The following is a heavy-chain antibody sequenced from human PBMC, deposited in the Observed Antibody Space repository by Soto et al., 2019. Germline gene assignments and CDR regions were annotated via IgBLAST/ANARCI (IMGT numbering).Heavy chain of an antibody. V-gene: IGHV4-31*03. CDR3: ARVKGYGSGSRLSWTYYYGMDA. Sequence: SETLSLTCTVSGGSISSGGYYWSWIRQHPGKGLEWIGYIYYSGSTYYNPSLKSRVTISVDTSKNQFSLKLSSVTAADTAVYYCARVKGYGSGSRLSWTYYYGMDAWGHGTTVTVSS. J-gene: IGHJ6*02. CDR2: IYYSGST. CDR1: GGSISSGGYY. D-gene: IGHD3-10*01.